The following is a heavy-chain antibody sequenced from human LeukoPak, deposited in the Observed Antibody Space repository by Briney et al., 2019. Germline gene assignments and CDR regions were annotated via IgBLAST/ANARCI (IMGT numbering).Heavy chain of an antibody. CDR1: GFSVSTSGMG. D-gene: IGHD7-27*01. CDR3: ARTHKTGDRTLYYFDY. CDR2: IDWDDDK. V-gene: IGHV2-70*11. J-gene: IGHJ4*02. Sequence: ESGPALVKPTQTLRLTCGFSGFSVSTSGMGVSWIGQPPGKALEWLARIDWDDDKYYSTSLKTRLTISKDTSKNQVVLTMTNMDPVDTATYYCARTHKTGDRTLYYFDYWGQGTLVTVSS.